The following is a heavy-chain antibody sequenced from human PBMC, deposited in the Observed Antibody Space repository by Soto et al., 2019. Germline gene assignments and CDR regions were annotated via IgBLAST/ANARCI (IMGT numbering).Heavy chain of an antibody. V-gene: IGHV4-38-2*01. J-gene: IGHJ5*02. Sequence: SETLSLTCAVSGYSISSGYYWGWIRQPPGKGLEWIGSINHSGSTYYNPSLKSRVTISVDTSKNQFSLKLSSVTAADTAVYYCARYELDETSVGNYFDLLGQGTLVTVSS. CDR2: INHSGST. D-gene: IGHD1-26*01. CDR1: GYSISSGYY. CDR3: ARYELDETSVGNYFDL.